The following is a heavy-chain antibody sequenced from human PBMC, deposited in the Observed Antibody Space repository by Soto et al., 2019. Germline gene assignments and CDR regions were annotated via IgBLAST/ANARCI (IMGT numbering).Heavy chain of an antibody. D-gene: IGHD3-10*01. CDR1: GGTFSSYA. CDR3: ARDSGDFITMVRGVTYDSFDI. V-gene: IGHV1-69*01. CDR2: IIPIFGTA. Sequence: QVQLVQSGAEVKKPGSAVKVSCKASGGTFSSYAISWVRQAPEQGLEWMGGIIPIFGTANYAQKFQGRVTITADESTSTAYMELSSLRSEDTAVYYCARDSGDFITMVRGVTYDSFDIWSQGTMVTVSS. J-gene: IGHJ3*02.